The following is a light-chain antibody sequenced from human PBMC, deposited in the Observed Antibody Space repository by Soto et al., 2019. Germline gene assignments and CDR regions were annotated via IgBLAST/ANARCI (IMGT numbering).Light chain of an antibody. J-gene: IGLJ1*01. CDR1: SSDVGGYNY. CDR3: SSYTSSRAYV. CDR2: EVS. V-gene: IGLV2-14*01. Sequence: SVRTQPASVSGSPGQSITISCTGTSSDVGGYNYVSWYQQQSGKAPKLMIHEVSNRPSGVSNRFSGSKSGNTASLTISGLQAEDEADYYCSSYTSSRAYVFGIGTKVTVL.